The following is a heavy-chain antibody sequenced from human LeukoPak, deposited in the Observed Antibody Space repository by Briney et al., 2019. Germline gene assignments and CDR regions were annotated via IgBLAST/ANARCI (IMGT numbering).Heavy chain of an antibody. CDR1: GFTFSSTY. V-gene: IGHV3-53*01. D-gene: IGHD2-21*01. CDR3: ASRHCSGGDCYFAGADPFDH. J-gene: IGHJ4*02. Sequence: GGSLRLSCAASGFTFSSTYMSWVRQSPGKGLEWVSVVYKDGKMFYIDSVKGRFAISRDTFKNTVYLQMNNLRAEDTAVYYCASRHCSGGDCYFAGADPFDHWGQGTLVTVSS. CDR2: VYKDGKM.